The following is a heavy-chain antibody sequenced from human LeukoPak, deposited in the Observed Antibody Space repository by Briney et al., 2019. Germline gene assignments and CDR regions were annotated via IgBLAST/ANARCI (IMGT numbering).Heavy chain of an antibody. J-gene: IGHJ6*02. V-gene: IGHV1-18*01. CDR1: GGTFSSYG. CDR2: ISAYNGNT. CDR3: ARDSSSSWYGDYYYYGMDV. Sequence: ASVKVSCKASGGTFSSYGISWVRQAPGQGLEWMGWISAYNGNTNYAQKLQGRVTMTTDTSTSTAYMELRSLRSDDTAVYYCARDSSSSWYGDYYYYGMDVWGQGTTVTVSS. D-gene: IGHD6-13*01.